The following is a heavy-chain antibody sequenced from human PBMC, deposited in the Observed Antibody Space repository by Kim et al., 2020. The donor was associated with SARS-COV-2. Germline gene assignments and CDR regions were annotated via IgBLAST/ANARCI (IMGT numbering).Heavy chain of an antibody. Sequence: ADSVKGRITISIDKAKNTLYLQMHSLRGEDTAVYYCAKDGSSSWGYFFDYWGQGALVTVSS. D-gene: IGHD6-6*01. J-gene: IGHJ4*02. V-gene: IGHV3-23*01. CDR3: AKDGSSSWGYFFDY.